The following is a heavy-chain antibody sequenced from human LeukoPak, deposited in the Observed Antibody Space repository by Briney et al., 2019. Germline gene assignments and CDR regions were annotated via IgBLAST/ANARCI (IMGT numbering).Heavy chain of an antibody. CDR1: GGSFSSSNYY. D-gene: IGHD4-17*01. CDR2: IYYSGIT. Sequence: PAETLSLTCTVSGGSFSSSNYYWSWIRQPPGKGLEWIGYIYYSGITDYNSSLKSRVTISVDTSKNQFSLKLNSVTAADTAVYYCARGGTTVTPGLLWFDPWGQGTLVSVSS. J-gene: IGHJ5*02. CDR3: ARGGTTVTPGLLWFDP. V-gene: IGHV4-61*01.